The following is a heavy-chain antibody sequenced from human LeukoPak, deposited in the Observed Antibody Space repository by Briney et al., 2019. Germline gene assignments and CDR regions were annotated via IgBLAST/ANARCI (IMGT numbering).Heavy chain of an antibody. CDR2: ISYDGSNK. CDR3: ARAPGAVAGTPADY. CDR1: GFTFSSYA. Sequence: GGSLRLSCAASGFTFSSYALTWVRKAPGKGLEWVAVISYDGSNKYYADSVKGRFTISRDNSKNTLYLQMNSLRAEDTAVYYCARAPGAVAGTPADYWGQGTLVTVSS. J-gene: IGHJ4*02. D-gene: IGHD6-19*01. V-gene: IGHV3-30-3*01.